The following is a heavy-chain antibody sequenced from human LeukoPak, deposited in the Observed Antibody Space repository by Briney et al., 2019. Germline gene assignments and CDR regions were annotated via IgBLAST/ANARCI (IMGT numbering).Heavy chain of an antibody. CDR1: GFTFSSYW. J-gene: IGHJ4*02. CDR2: IKQDGSEK. Sequence: PGGSLRLSCAASGFTFSSYWMSWVRQAPGKGLEWVANIKQDGSEKYYVDSVKGRFTISRGNAKNSLYLQMNSLRAEDTAVYYCARDCFDYVWGSYRHWGQGTLVTVSS. CDR3: ARDCFDYVWGSYRH. D-gene: IGHD3-16*02. V-gene: IGHV3-7*03.